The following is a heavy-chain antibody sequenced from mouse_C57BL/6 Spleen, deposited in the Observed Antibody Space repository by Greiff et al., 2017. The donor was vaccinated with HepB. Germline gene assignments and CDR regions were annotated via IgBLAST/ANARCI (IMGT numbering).Heavy chain of an antibody. D-gene: IGHD1-1*01. V-gene: IGHV1-18*01. Sequence: EVQLQQSGPELVKPGASVKIPCKASGYTFTDYNMDWVKQSHGKSLEWIGDINPNNGGTSYNQKFKGKATLTVDKSSSTAYMELRSLTSEDSAVYYCARRGPYLRYDFDYWGQGTTLTVSS. CDR2: INPNNGGT. J-gene: IGHJ2*01. CDR1: GYTFTDYN. CDR3: ARRGPYLRYDFDY.